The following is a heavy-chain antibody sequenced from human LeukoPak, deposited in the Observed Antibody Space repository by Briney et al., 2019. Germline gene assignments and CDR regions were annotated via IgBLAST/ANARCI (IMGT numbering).Heavy chain of an antibody. D-gene: IGHD3-10*01. CDR1: GYTFTSYD. V-gene: IGHV1-8*01. Sequence: ASVKVSCKASGYTFTSYDINWVRQATGQGLEWMGWMNPNSGNTGYAQKFQGRVTMTRNTSISTAYMELSSLRSEDTAVYYCARSSYYYGSGSHTRFGYWGQGTLVTVSS. J-gene: IGHJ4*02. CDR2: MNPNSGNT. CDR3: ARSSYYYGSGSHTRFGY.